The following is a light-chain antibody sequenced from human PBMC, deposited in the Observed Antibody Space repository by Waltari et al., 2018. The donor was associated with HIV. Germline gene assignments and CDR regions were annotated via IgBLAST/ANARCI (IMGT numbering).Light chain of an antibody. Sequence: QSVLTQPPSTSGTPGQSVTISCSGSSSNIEDKHVFWYQKLPGAAPKLLLFRNNQRPSDVPDRFSGSKSGTSASLAISGLQSEDEAEYFCAAWDDRLSSWVFGGGTRLTVL. CDR3: AAWDDRLSSWV. CDR1: SSNIEDKH. CDR2: RNN. V-gene: IGLV1-47*01. J-gene: IGLJ3*02.